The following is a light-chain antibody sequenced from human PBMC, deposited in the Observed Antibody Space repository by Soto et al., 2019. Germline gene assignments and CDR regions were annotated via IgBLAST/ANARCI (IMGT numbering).Light chain of an antibody. CDR2: GAS. J-gene: IGKJ1*01. V-gene: IGKV3-20*01. Sequence: EIVLTQSPGTLSLSPGERATLSCRASQSVSSSYLAWYQQKPGQAPRLLIYGASSRATGIPDRCSGSGSGTDFTLTISRLEPEDCSVYYCQQYGSSLRTFGQGTKVEIQ. CDR1: QSVSSSY. CDR3: QQYGSSLRT.